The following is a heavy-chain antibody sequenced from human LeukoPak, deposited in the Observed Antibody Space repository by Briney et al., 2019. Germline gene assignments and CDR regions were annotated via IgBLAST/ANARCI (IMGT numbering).Heavy chain of an antibody. J-gene: IGHJ5*02. Sequence: PGGSLRLSCAASGFTFSSSAMTWVRQAPGKGLEWVAGISYDGSDKYYADSVKGRFSISRDNSKNTLNLQMNSLRVEDTAVYYCAGAGFGNWFDPWGQGTLVTVSS. CDR3: AGAGFGNWFDP. V-gene: IGHV3-30*01. D-gene: IGHD3-10*01. CDR1: GFTFSSSA. CDR2: ISYDGSDK.